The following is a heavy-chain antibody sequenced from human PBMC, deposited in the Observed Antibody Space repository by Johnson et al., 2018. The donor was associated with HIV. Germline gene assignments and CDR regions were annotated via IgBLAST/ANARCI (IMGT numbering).Heavy chain of an antibody. Sequence: VQLVESGGGLVQPGESMRLSCAAAGFSVSDSYVSWVRQAAGRGLEWVSVIYSGGSIYYADSVKGSFSISRDNSKNTLYLQMNSLRVEDTAVYYLAREGDGEVRRGAFDIWGQGTMVTVSS. J-gene: IGHJ3*02. CDR1: GFSVSDSY. V-gene: IGHV3-66*01. CDR3: AREGDGEVRRGAFDI. CDR2: IYSGGSI. D-gene: IGHD3-10*01.